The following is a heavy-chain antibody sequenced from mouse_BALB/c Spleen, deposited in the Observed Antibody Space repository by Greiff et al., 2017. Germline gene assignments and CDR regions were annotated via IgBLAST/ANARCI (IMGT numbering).Heavy chain of an antibody. CDR2: ISNGGGST. V-gene: IGHV5-12-2*01. D-gene: IGHD1-1*01. CDR3: ARVITTVEAMDY. Sequence: EVNLVESGGGLVQPGGSLKLSCAASGFTFSSYTMSWVRQTPEKRLEWVAYISNGGGSTYYPDTVKGRFTISRDNAKNTLYLQMSSLKSEDTAMYYCARVITTVEAMDYWGQGTSVTVSS. J-gene: IGHJ4*01. CDR1: GFTFSSYT.